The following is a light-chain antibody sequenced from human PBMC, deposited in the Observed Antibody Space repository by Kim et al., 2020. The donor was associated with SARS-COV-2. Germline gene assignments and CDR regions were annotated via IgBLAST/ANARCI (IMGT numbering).Light chain of an antibody. J-gene: IGKJ2*01. CDR3: QQYNSYPYT. CDR2: KAS. V-gene: IGKV1-5*03. CDR1: QSISSW. Sequence: DIEMTQSPSTLSASVGDRVTITCRASQSISSWLAWYQQKPGKAPKLLIYKASSLESGVPSRFSGSGSGTEFTLTISSLQPDDFATYYCQQYNSYPYTFGQGTKLEI.